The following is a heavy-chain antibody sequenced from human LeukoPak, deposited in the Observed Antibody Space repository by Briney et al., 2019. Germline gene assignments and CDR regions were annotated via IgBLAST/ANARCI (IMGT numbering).Heavy chain of an antibody. CDR3: ARASGGDYGRGAFDI. CDR1: GGSISSGGYY. J-gene: IGHJ3*02. CDR2: IYYSGST. D-gene: IGHD4-17*01. V-gene: IGHV4-31*03. Sequence: SQTLSLTCTVSGGSISSGGYYWSWIRQHPGKGLEWIGYIYYSGSTCYNPSLKSRVTISVDTSKNQFSLKLSSVTAADTAVYYCARASGGDYGRGAFDIWGQGTMVTVSS.